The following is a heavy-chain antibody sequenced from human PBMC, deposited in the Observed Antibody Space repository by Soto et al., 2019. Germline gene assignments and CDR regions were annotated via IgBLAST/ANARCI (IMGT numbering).Heavy chain of an antibody. V-gene: IGHV3-33*01. J-gene: IGHJ1*01. D-gene: IGHD3-10*01. CDR1: GFTFSSYG. CDR2: IWYDGSNK. Sequence: QVQLVESGGGVVQPGRSLRLSCAASGFTFSSYGMHWVRQAPGKGLEWVAVIWYDGSNKYYADSVKGRFTISRDNSKNXXYLQMNSLRAEDTAVYYCARPSDSVSYGSGTELGHWGQGTLVTVSS. CDR3: ARPSDSVSYGSGTELGH.